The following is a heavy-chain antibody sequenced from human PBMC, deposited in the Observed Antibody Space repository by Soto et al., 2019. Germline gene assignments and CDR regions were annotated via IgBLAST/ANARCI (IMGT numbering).Heavy chain of an antibody. Sequence: GASVKVSCKASGGTFSSYAISWVRQAPGQGLEWMGGIIPNSGTTNYAQKFQGRVTMTRDTSTSTAYMELSRLRSDDTAVYYCARDPCSGGSCYWYDYWGQGTLVTVSS. D-gene: IGHD2-15*01. J-gene: IGHJ4*02. CDR2: IIPNSGTT. CDR3: ARDPCSGGSCYWYDY. V-gene: IGHV1-69*05. CDR1: GGTFSSYA.